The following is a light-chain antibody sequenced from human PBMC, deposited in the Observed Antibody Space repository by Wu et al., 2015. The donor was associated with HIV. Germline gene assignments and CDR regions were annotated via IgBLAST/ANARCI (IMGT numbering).Light chain of an antibody. V-gene: IGKV1-33*01. CDR1: QDIANY. CDR2: GAS. J-gene: IGKJ4*01. CDR3: QQYDDVPLT. Sequence: QMTQSPSSLSASVGDRVTITCQATQDIANYLNWYQQKPGKAPKLLIYGASNLETGVPSRFSGSGYGTDFTFTINSLQPEDIATYYCQQYDDVPLTFGGGTKWSSN.